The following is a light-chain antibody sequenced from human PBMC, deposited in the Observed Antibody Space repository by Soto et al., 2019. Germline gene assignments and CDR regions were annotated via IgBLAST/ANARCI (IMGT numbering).Light chain of an antibody. Sequence: EVVMTHSPATLSVSPGEGATLSCRASQGIGDTLAWYQHKHGQTPRLLIYDTSTRATGVPARLSGSRSGREFALDLNSLQSEDVAVSFCKCYNNWKLTYGGGKKVDIK. J-gene: IGKJ4*02. CDR1: QGIGDT. CDR2: DTS. CDR3: KCYNNWKLT. V-gene: IGKV3-15*01.